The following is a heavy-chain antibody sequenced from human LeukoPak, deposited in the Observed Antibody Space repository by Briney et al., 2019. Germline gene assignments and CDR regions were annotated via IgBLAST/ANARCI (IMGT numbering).Heavy chain of an antibody. CDR1: GFTFSIYE. D-gene: IGHD4-23*01. CDR3: TRDFQSHDYGGNYC. CDR2: IRSKAYGGTT. Sequence: PGGSLRLSCAASGFTFSIYEMNWVRQAPGKGLEWVGCIRSKAYGGTTEYAASVKGGFTISRDDSKSIAYLQMNSLKTEDTAVYYCTRDFQSHDYGGNYCWGQGTLVTVSS. J-gene: IGHJ4*02. V-gene: IGHV3-49*04.